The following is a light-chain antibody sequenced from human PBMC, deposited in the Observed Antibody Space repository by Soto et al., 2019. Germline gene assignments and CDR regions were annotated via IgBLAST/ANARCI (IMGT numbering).Light chain of an antibody. J-gene: IGKJ2*01. CDR1: QRVSSN. CDR2: GAS. Sequence: EIVMTQSPVTLSVSPGERATLSCRASQRVSSNVAWYQQKPGQAPRPLIYGASTRATGIPARFSGSGSGTEFTLTISSLQSEDFAVYYCQQYNNWPPYTFGQGTKVDI. V-gene: IGKV3-15*01. CDR3: QQYNNWPPYT.